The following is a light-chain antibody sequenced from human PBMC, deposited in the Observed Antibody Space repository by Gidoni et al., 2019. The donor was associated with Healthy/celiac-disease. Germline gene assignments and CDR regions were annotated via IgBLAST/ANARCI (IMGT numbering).Light chain of an antibody. CDR2: GAS. Sequence: DIVLTPSPGSLSLSPGERATLSCRDSQSVSSSYLAWYQQKPGQAPRLLIYGASSRATGIPDRSSGSGSGTDFTLTISRLEPEDFAVYYCQQYGTTFGPGTKVDIK. CDR3: QQYGTT. CDR1: QSVSSSY. J-gene: IGKJ3*01. V-gene: IGKV3-20*01.